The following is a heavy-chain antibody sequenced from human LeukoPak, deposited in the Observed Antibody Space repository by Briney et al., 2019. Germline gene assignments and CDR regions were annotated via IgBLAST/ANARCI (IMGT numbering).Heavy chain of an antibody. CDR1: GGSISSSSYY. D-gene: IGHD3-10*01. Sequence: SETLSLTCTVSGGSISSSSYYWGWIRQPPGKGLEWIGSIYYSGSTYYNPSLKSRVTISVDTSKNQFSLKLSSVTAADTAVYYCARYLWPMVRGPSRAFDYWGQGTLVTVSS. V-gene: IGHV4-39*01. J-gene: IGHJ4*02. CDR2: IYYSGST. CDR3: ARYLWPMVRGPSRAFDY.